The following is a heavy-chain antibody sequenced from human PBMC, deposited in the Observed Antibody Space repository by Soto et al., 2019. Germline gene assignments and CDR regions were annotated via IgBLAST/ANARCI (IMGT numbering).Heavy chain of an antibody. Sequence: GGSLRLSCAASGFTFSSYGMHWVRQAPGKGLEWVAVISYDGSNKHYADSVKGRFTISRDNSKNTLYLQMNSLRAEDTAVYYCGKGVGETAMAPTIDYWGQGTLVTVSS. CDR2: ISYDGSNK. J-gene: IGHJ4*02. D-gene: IGHD5-18*01. CDR1: GFTFSSYG. V-gene: IGHV3-30*18. CDR3: GKGVGETAMAPTIDY.